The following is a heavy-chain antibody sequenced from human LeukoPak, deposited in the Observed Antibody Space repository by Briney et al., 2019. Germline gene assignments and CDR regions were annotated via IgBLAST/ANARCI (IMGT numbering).Heavy chain of an antibody. CDR1: GFTNYA. Sequence: GGSLRLSCAASGFTNYAMSWVRQARGRGLEWVSTSSGNGCNTYYADSGKGRFTISRDNSKNTLYLQMNTLRAEDTAVYYCAKDESGYCTSTSCYKWFAPWGQGTLVTVSS. V-gene: IGHV3-23*01. CDR3: AKDESGYCTSTSCYKWFAP. CDR2: SSGNGCNT. D-gene: IGHD2-2*02. J-gene: IGHJ5*02.